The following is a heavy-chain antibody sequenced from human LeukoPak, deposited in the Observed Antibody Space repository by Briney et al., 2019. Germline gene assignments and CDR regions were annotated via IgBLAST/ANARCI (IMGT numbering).Heavy chain of an antibody. D-gene: IGHD6-19*01. V-gene: IGHV3-23*01. CDR3: AKQQRAAVADDLDY. CDR2: ISGSGGST. J-gene: IGHJ4*02. Sequence: GGSLRLSCAASGFTFSSYAMSWVRQAPGKGLEWVSVISGSGGSTDYADSVKGRFTISRDNSKNTLYLQMNSLRAEDTAVYYCAKQQRAAVADDLDYWGQGTLVTVSS. CDR1: GFTFSSYA.